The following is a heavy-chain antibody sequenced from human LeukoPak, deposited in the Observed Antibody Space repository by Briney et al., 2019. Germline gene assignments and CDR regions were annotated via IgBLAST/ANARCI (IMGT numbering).Heavy chain of an antibody. CDR2: ISGSGGST. CDR3: AKAKGYYDSSGFDY. Sequence: GGSLRLSCAASGFTFSSYAMSWVRQAPGKGLEWVSAISGSGGSTYYADSVKGRFTISRDNSKNTLYLQMNSLRAKDTAVYYCAKAKGYYDSSGFDYWGQGTLVTVSS. V-gene: IGHV3-23*01. J-gene: IGHJ4*02. CDR1: GFTFSSYA. D-gene: IGHD3-22*01.